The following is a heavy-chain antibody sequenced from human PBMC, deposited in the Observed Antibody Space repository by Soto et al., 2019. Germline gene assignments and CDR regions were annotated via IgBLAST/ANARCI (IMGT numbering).Heavy chain of an antibody. CDR2: IWYDGTNK. V-gene: IGHV3-33*03. CDR3: ASGTNGAFFVY. J-gene: IGHJ4*02. Sequence: GGSLRLSCVASGLIFSSYGMHWVRQAPGKGLEWVAVIWYDGTNKYYADSVKGRFTISRDNVKNSLYLQMDSLRAEDTAVYYCASGTNGAFFVYWGQGILVTVSS. D-gene: IGHD2-8*01. CDR1: GLIFSSYG.